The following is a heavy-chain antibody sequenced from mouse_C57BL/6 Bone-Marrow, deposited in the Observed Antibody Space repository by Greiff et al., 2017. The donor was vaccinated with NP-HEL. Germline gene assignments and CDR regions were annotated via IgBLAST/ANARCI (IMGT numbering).Heavy chain of an antibody. CDR1: GYTFTSYW. V-gene: IGHV1-72*01. D-gene: IGHD1-1*01. J-gene: IGHJ3*01. CDR2: IDPNSGGT. Sequence: QVQLKQPGAELVKPGASVKLSCKASGYTFTSYWMHWVKQRPGRGLEWIGRIDPNSGGTKYNEKFKSKATLTVDKPSSTAYMQLSSLTSEDSAVYYGARCDYYGSLAYWGQGTLVTVSA. CDR3: ARCDYYGSLAY.